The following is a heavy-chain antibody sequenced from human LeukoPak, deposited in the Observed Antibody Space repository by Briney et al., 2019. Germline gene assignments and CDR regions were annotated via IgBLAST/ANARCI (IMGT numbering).Heavy chain of an antibody. Sequence: SETLSLTCTISGGSLSSYYWSWIRQPPGKGLEWIGYIYSTGSANYNPSLKSRVTLSVDTAKNQFSLKLNSVTAADTAVYYCARMGGYSGYATHWGQGTLVTVSS. CDR3: ARMGGYSGYATH. CDR1: GGSLSSYY. D-gene: IGHD5-12*01. J-gene: IGHJ4*02. V-gene: IGHV4-59*08. CDR2: IYSTGSA.